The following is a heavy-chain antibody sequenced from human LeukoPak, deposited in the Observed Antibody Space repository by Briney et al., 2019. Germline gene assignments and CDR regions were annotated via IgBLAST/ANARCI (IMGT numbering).Heavy chain of an antibody. D-gene: IGHD6-13*01. J-gene: IGHJ4*02. CDR1: GYTFTGYY. CDR3: ARATRIAAAGTYPIDY. Sequence: EASVKVSCKASGYTFTGYYIYWVRQAPGQRLEWMGQISPHSGGTNYAQKFQGRVTMTRDTSTSTVYMELSSLRSEDTAVYYCARATRIAAAGTYPIDYWGQGTLVTVSS. V-gene: IGHV1-2*06. CDR2: ISPHSGGT.